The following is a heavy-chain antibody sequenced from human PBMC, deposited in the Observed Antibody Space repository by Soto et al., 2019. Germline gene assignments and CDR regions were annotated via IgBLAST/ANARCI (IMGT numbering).Heavy chain of an antibody. J-gene: IGHJ4*02. CDR3: AGLIMPGTWVEVDY. CDR2: IYYSGST. Sequence: SVAGGTSVDFDGRWIRKHPGKGLEWIGYIYYSGSTNYNPSLKSRVTISVDTSKNPFSLKLSSVTAADTAVYYCAGLIMPGTWVEVDYWGQGTLVTVSS. D-gene: IGHD6-13*01. CDR1: GGTSVDFD. V-gene: IGHV4-59*08.